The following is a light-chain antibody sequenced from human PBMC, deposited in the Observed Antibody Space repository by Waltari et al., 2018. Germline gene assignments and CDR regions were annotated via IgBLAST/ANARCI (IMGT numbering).Light chain of an antibody. V-gene: IGLV3-10*01. J-gene: IGLJ1*01. CDR1: ELPRKY. CDR3: YSSDSTGLRV. CDR2: EDT. Sequence: YELTQPPSVSVSPGQTARITCSGHELPRKYAYWFQQKSGQAPRLVIYEDTKRPSGIPERFSGSSSGTVTTLTITGAQVDDEADYYCYSSDSTGLRVFGGGTTVVVL.